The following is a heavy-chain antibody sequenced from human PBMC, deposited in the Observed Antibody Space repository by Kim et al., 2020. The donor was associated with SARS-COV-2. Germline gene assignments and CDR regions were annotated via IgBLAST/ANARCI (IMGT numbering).Heavy chain of an antibody. D-gene: IGHD4-17*01. CDR2: IYSDGSGS. CDR1: GFTFSSFA. CDR3: TKDANKDYGDQYGLFDS. Sequence: GGSLRLSCAASGFTFSSFAMSWVRQAPGQGLEWVSRIYSDGSGSYYIDSVKGRFTLSRDNSKNTLFLQMDRLRPEDTAVYYCTKDANKDYGDQYGLFDSWGQGILVTVSS. V-gene: IGHV3-23*03. J-gene: IGHJ4*02.